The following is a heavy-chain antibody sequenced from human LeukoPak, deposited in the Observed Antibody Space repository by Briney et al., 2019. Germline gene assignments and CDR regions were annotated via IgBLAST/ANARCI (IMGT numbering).Heavy chain of an antibody. CDR2: IYYSGST. V-gene: IGHV4-59*08. CDR1: GGSISSYY. D-gene: IGHD6-13*01. Sequence: SETLSLTCTVSGGSISSYYWSWIPQPPGKELEWIGYIYYSGSTNYNPSLKSRVTISVDTSKNQFSLKLSSVTAADTAVYYCARLSSPHRSFDYWGQGTLVTVSS. CDR3: ARLSSPHRSFDY. J-gene: IGHJ4*02.